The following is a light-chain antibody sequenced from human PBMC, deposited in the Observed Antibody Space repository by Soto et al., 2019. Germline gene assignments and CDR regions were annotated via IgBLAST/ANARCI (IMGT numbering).Light chain of an antibody. CDR1: SSDVGGYNY. CDR3: SSYTRSNTYV. CDR2: DVS. J-gene: IGLJ1*01. V-gene: IGLV2-14*03. Sequence: QSALTQPASVFGSPGQSITISCTGTSSDVGGYNYVSWYQQHPGKAPKLMIYDVSNRPSGVSNRFSGSKSGNTASLTISGLQAEDEGDYYCSSYTRSNTYVFGTGTKVTVL.